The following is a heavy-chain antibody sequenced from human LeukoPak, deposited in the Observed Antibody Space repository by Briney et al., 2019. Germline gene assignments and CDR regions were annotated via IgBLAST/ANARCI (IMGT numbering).Heavy chain of an antibody. CDR1: GFSFSTYS. CDR3: AKDVRRCNGACT. V-gene: IGHV3-23*01. Sequence: GGSLRLSCAASGFSFSTYSFSWVRQAPGKGLERVSGISASGGDTFYADSVKGRFTISRDNSKNTLSLQMNSLRVEDTAIYYCAKDVRRCNGACTWGQGTLVTVSS. D-gene: IGHD2-8*01. CDR2: ISASGGDT. J-gene: IGHJ5*02.